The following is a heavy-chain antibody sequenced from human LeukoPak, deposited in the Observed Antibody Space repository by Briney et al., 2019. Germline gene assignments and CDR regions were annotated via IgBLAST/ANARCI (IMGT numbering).Heavy chain of an antibody. D-gene: IGHD1-26*01. CDR2: INWNGGST. CDR1: GFTFDDYG. J-gene: IGHJ4*02. V-gene: IGHV3-20*04. Sequence: GGSPRLSCAASGFTFDDYGMSWVRQAPGKGLEWVSGINWNGGSTGYADSVKGRFSISRDNAKNSLYLQMNSLRAEDTAVYYCARDLLGWELHYFDYWGQGTLVTVSS. CDR3: ARDLLGWELHYFDY.